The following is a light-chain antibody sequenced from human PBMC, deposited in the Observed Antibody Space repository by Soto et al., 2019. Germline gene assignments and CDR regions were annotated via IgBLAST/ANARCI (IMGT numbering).Light chain of an antibody. CDR2: TNN. Sequence: QSVLTQPPSASGTPGQRVTISCSGSNSNIGTNTVHWYRQLPGTAPKLLIYTNNQRPSGVPDRFSGSKSGTSASLAISGLQSEDEADYYCAAWDDSLNGVLLGGGTQLTVL. J-gene: IGLJ7*01. CDR1: NSNIGTNT. CDR3: AAWDDSLNGVL. V-gene: IGLV1-44*01.